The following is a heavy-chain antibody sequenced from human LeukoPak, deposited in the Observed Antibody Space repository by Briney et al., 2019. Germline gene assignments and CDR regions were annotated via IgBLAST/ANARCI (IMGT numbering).Heavy chain of an antibody. Sequence: SETLSLTRTVSGGSLNSYYWNWIRQSPGKGLERIGYVFYTGVTTYNPHLKRRVTISAHTSKTLSSLNLKSVTGADTAIYYCAKGGHSGGWFNWFDPGGEGALVIVSS. CDR3: AKGGHSGGWFNWFDP. V-gene: IGHV4-59*01. J-gene: IGHJ5*02. CDR2: VFYTGVT. D-gene: IGHD6-19*01. CDR1: GGSLNSYY.